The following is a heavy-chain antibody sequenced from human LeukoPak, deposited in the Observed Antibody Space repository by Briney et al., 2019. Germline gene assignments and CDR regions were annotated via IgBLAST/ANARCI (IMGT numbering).Heavy chain of an antibody. D-gene: IGHD6-13*01. Sequence: PSETLSLTCAVYGGSFSGYYWSWIRQPPGKGLEWIGEINHSGSTNYNPSLKSRVTISVDTSKNQFSLKLSSVTAADTAVYYCARRAAAGKYYYYYYYMDVWGKGTTVTVSS. CDR1: GGSFSGYY. J-gene: IGHJ6*03. CDR3: ARRAAAGKYYYYYYYMDV. CDR2: INHSGST. V-gene: IGHV4-34*01.